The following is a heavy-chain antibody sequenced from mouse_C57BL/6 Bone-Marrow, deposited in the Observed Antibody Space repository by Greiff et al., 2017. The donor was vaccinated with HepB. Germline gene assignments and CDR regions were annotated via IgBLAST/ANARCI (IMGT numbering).Heavy chain of an antibody. CDR1: GYSITSGYY. D-gene: IGHD1-1*01. V-gene: IGHV3-6*01. Sequence: EVHLVESGPGLVKPSQSLSLTCSVTGYSITSGYYWNWIRQFPGNKLEWMGYISYDGSNNYNPSLKNRISITRDTSKNQFFLKLNSVTTEDTATYYCARGITTGSWYFDVWGTGTTVTVSS. CDR3: ARGITTGSWYFDV. CDR2: ISYDGSN. J-gene: IGHJ1*03.